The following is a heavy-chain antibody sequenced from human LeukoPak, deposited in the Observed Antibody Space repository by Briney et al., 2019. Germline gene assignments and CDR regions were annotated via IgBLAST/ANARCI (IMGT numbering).Heavy chain of an antibody. CDR3: ARRRQLPNYYYGMDV. J-gene: IGHJ6*02. V-gene: IGHV1-8*01. D-gene: IGHD1-26*01. Sequence: GASVKVSCKASGYTFTSYDINWVRQATGQGLEWMGWMNPNSGNTGYAQKFQGRVTMTRNTSISTAYMELSSLRSEDTAVYYCARRRQLPNYYYGMDVWGQGTTVTVSS. CDR2: MNPNSGNT. CDR1: GYTFTSYD.